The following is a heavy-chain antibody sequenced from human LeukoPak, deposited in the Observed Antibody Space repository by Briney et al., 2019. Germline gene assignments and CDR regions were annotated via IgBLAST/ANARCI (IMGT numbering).Heavy chain of an antibody. CDR3: ARGGVLDYDILTKFDP. V-gene: IGHV1-8*01. CDR2: MNPNSGNT. J-gene: IGHJ5*02. Sequence: ASVKVSCKASGYTFTSYDVNWVRQATGQGLEWMGWMNPNSGNTGYAQKFQGRVTMTRNTSISTAYMELSSLRSEDTAVYYCARGGVLDYDILTKFDPWGQGTLVTVSS. CDR1: GYTFTSYD. D-gene: IGHD3-9*01.